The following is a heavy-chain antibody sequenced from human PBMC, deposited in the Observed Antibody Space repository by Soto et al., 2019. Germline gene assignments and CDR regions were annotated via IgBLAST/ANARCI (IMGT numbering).Heavy chain of an antibody. CDR1: GGSISSGGYY. CDR2: IYYSGST. D-gene: IGHD6-13*01. J-gene: IGHJ5*02. Sequence: TLSLTCTVSGGSISSGGYYWSWIRQHPGKGLEWIGYIYYSGSTYYNPSLKSRVTISVDTSKNQFSLKLSSVTAADTAVYYCARERHIIAAAGIFDWFDPWGQGTLVTVSS. V-gene: IGHV4-31*03. CDR3: ARERHIIAAAGIFDWFDP.